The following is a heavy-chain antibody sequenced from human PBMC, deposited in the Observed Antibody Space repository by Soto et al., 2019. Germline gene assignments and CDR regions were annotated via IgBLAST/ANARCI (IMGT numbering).Heavy chain of an antibody. CDR1: GGSISSSNW. CDR3: GKERDGFWNDYGMDV. D-gene: IGHD1-1*01. Sequence: PSETLSLTCAVSGGSISSSNWWTWVRQPPGKGLEWIGEIYHSGSTNYNPSLMSRVTISVDKSKKQFSLRVSSMTAADTAVYYFGKERDGFWNDYGMDVWAKGPRSPSP. V-gene: IGHV4-4*02. J-gene: IGHJ6*02. CDR2: IYHSGST.